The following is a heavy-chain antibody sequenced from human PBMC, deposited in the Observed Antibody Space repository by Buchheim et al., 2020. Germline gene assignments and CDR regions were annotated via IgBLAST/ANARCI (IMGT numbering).Heavy chain of an antibody. CDR2: VKSTSAGGTI. J-gene: IGHJ4*02. CDR3: TTEPRY. V-gene: IGHV3-15*01. D-gene: IGHD3-9*01. Sequence: EVQLVESGGGLVGPGGSLTLSCATSGFTFLDHWMSWIRQAPGKGLEWIARVKSTSAGGTIDYVTSVKGRFVISRDDSKNMLYLQMNSLKNEDTAVYYCTTEPRYWGQGTL. CDR1: GFTFLDHW.